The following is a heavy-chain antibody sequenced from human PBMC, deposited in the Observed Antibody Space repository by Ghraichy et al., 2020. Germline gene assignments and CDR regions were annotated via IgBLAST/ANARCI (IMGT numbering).Heavy chain of an antibody. D-gene: IGHD2-15*01. Sequence: ASVVSCKASGYTFTSYYIHWVRLAPGQGLEWMGIISPSGGSPTYAQKFQGRVALTRDTSMSTVYMELSGLRSEDTAVYYCARRDCSGTSCYLDYWGQGTLVTVSS. V-gene: IGHV1-46*01. J-gene: IGHJ4*02. CDR1: GYTFTSYY. CDR2: ISPSGGSP. CDR3: ARRDCSGTSCYLDY.